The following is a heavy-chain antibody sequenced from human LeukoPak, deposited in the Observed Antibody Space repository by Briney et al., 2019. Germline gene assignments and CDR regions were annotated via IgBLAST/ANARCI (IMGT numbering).Heavy chain of an antibody. D-gene: IGHD3-16*02. CDR1: GFTFSSYS. J-gene: IGHJ4*02. CDR3: ARDVYDYVWGSYLNKSDY. V-gene: IGHV3-21*01. CDR2: ISSSSSYI. Sequence: GGSLRLSCAASGFTFSSYSMNWVCQAPGKGLEWVSSISSSSSYIYYADSVKGRFTISRDNAKNSLYLQMNSLRAEDTAVYYCARDVYDYVWGSYLNKSDYWGQGTLVTVSS.